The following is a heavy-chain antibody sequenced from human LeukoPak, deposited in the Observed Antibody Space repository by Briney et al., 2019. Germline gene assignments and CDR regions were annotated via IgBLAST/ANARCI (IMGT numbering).Heavy chain of an antibody. D-gene: IGHD2-15*01. CDR3: AKVSRGYCRVGTCYYFYGLDV. CDR2: VFGSGGST. Sequence: PGGSLRLSCAASGFTFSSYAMSWVRQAPGKGLEWVSSVFGSGGSTYYADSVKGRFTISRDNSKNTLYLQMNTLRAEDTAVYYCAKVSRGYCRVGTCYYFYGLDVWGQGTTVTVS. J-gene: IGHJ6*02. CDR1: GFTFSSYA. V-gene: IGHV3-23*01.